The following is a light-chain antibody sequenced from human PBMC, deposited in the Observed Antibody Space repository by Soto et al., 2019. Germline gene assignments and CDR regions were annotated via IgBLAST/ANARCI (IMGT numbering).Light chain of an antibody. CDR3: QQYSSSPPIT. CDR1: QSVTNSY. V-gene: IGKV3-20*01. Sequence: VLTQYPAILSLSPGERATLSCRASQSVTNSYLAWYQQKPGQAPRLLIYGASSRATGIPDRFSGSGSETDFTLTISRLEPEDFAVYYCQQYSSSPPITFGQGTRLAI. CDR2: GAS. J-gene: IGKJ5*01.